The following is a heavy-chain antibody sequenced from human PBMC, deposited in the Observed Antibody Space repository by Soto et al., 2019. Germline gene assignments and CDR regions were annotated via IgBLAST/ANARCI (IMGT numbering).Heavy chain of an antibody. Sequence: SETLSLTCTVSGGSISSISYYWGWIRQHPGKGLEYIGNIHYTGNTFYNASLKSRVTISVDTSKNQVSLKLRSVTAADTAVYYCARQVIAAAGTGYFQHWGQGAPVTVSS. CDR2: IHYTGNT. D-gene: IGHD6-13*01. CDR3: ARQVIAAAGTGYFQH. J-gene: IGHJ1*01. CDR1: GGSISSISYY. V-gene: IGHV4-39*01.